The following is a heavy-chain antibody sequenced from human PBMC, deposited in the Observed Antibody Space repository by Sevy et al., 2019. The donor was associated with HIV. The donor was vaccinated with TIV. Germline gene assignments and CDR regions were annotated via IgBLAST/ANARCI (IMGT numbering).Heavy chain of an antibody. CDR3: AKDVRFGESEKPTFDY. Sequence: GGSLRLSCAASGFAFDSYAMTWVRQAPGKGLEWVSGISGTGAGKYYADSVKGRFTISRDNSKNTVYLQMNSLRVEDTAVYYCAKDVRFGESEKPTFDYWGQGTLVTVSS. D-gene: IGHD3-10*01. J-gene: IGHJ4*02. CDR2: ISGTGAGK. CDR1: GFAFDSYA. V-gene: IGHV3-23*01.